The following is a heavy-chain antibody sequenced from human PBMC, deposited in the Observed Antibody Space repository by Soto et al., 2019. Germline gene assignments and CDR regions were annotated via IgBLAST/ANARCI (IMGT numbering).Heavy chain of an antibody. Sequence: GGSLRLSCAASEFTFSNAWMNWVRQAPGKGLEWVGLIKSETDGGTTDYAAPVKGRFTVSRDDSKNTLNLQMNSLRVEDSAMYYCAQDGRSGSVTRPDHWGQGTLVTVSS. J-gene: IGHJ4*02. V-gene: IGHV3-15*01. CDR3: AQDGRSGSVTRPDH. D-gene: IGHD1-26*01. CDR2: IKSETDGGTT. CDR1: EFTFSNAW.